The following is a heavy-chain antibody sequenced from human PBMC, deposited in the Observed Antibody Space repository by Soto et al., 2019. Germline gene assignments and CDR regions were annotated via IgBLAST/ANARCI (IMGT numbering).Heavy chain of an antibody. V-gene: IGHV1-18*01. CDR1: GYNFTSYG. CDR2: ISAYNGNT. CDR3: ARDGPYNWNYGWFDP. J-gene: IGHJ5*02. Sequence: GASVKVSCKASGYNFTSYGISWVRQAPGQGLEWMGWISAYNGNTNYAQKLQGRVTMTTDTSTSTAYMELRSLRSDDTAVYYCARDGPYNWNYGWFDPWGQGTLVTVSS. D-gene: IGHD1-7*01.